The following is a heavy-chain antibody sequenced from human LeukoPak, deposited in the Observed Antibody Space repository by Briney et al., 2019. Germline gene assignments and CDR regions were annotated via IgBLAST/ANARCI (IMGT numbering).Heavy chain of an antibody. CDR3: ARTTMVRGVIIRGWFDP. D-gene: IGHD3-10*01. V-gene: IGHV4-59*01. CDR2: IYYSGST. Sequence: SETLSLTCTVSGGSISSYYWSWIRQPPGKGLEWIGYIYYSGSTNYNPSLKSRVTISVDTSKNQFSLKLSSVTAADTAVYYCARTTMVRGVIIRGWFDPWGQGTLVTVSS. J-gene: IGHJ5*02. CDR1: GGSISSYY.